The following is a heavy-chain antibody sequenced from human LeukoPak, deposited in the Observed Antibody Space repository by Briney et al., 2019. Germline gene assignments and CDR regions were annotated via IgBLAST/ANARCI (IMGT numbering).Heavy chain of an antibody. CDR2: ISGSGGNT. Sequence: GGSLRLCCAATGFTYSSYAMNWVRQASGKRLEWVSGISGSGGNTYYADSVKGRFTISRDNSKNMLYLEINSLRTEDTAVYYCAKGGRGSGSYNYFDKWGQGTLVTVSS. D-gene: IGHD3-10*01. CDR1: GFTYSSYA. CDR3: AKGGRGSGSYNYFDK. J-gene: IGHJ4*02. V-gene: IGHV3-23*01.